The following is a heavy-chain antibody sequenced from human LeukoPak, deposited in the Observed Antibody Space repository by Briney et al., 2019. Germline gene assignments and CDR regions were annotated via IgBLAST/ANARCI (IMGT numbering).Heavy chain of an antibody. CDR1: GGSISSYY. CDR3: ARGYSSSYYFDY. Sequence: KPSETLSLTCTVSGGSISSYYWSWIRQPPGKGLEWIGYIYTSGSTNYNPSLKSRATISVDTSKNQFSPKLSSVTAADTAVYYCARGYSSSYYFDYWGQGTLVTVPS. J-gene: IGHJ4*02. CDR2: IYTSGST. D-gene: IGHD6-6*01. V-gene: IGHV4-4*09.